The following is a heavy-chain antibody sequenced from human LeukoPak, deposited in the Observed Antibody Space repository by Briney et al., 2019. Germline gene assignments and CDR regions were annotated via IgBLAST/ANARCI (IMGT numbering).Heavy chain of an antibody. J-gene: IGHJ4*02. V-gene: IGHV4-39*07. Sequence: SETLSLTCTVSGGSISSSSYYWGWIRQPPGKGLEWIGSIYYSGSTYYNPSLKSRVTISVDTSKNQFSLKLSSVTAADTAVYYCARDPIMITFGGVIVTRPAFDYWGQGTLVTVSS. CDR2: IYYSGST. D-gene: IGHD3-16*02. CDR1: GGSISSSSYY. CDR3: ARDPIMITFGGVIVTRPAFDY.